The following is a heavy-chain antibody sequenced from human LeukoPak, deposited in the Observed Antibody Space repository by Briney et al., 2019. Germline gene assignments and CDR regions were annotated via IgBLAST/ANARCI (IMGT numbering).Heavy chain of an antibody. D-gene: IGHD1-26*01. CDR1: GGSISSDF. V-gene: IGHV4-59*01. J-gene: IGHJ6*03. Sequence: PSGTLSLTCTVSGGSISSDFWSWIRQPPGRGLEWIGYIYYSGSTNYNPSLKSRVTISVDTSKNQVSLKLSSVTAADTAVYYCARTKRCGSYVPYYYYYMDVWGKGTTVTVSS. CDR3: ARTKRCGSYVPYYYYYMDV. CDR2: IYYSGST.